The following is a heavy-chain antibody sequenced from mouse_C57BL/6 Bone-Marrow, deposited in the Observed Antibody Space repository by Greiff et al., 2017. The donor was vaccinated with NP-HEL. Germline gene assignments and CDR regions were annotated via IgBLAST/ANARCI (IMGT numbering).Heavy chain of an antibody. D-gene: IGHD2-4*01. CDR2: IYPRSGNT. J-gene: IGHJ2*01. CDR1: GYTFTSYG. Sequence: VQLQQSGAELARPGASVKLSCKASGYTFTSYGISWVKQRTGQGLEWIGAIYPRSGNTYYNEKFKGKATLTADKSSSTAYMELRSLTSEDSAVYFCAMIYYDYLLFDYWGQGTTLTVSS. V-gene: IGHV1-81*01. CDR3: AMIYYDYLLFDY.